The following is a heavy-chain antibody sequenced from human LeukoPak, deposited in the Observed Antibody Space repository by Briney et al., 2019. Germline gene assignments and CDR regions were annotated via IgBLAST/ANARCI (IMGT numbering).Heavy chain of an antibody. CDR3: ARMGSDSSGYYPDY. CDR1: GGSISSGGYS. Sequence: PSETLSLTCTVSGGSISSGGYSWSWIRQPPGKGLEWIGYIYYSGSTYYNPSLKSRVTISVDTSKNQFSLKLSSVTAADTAVYYCARMGSDSSGYYPDYWGQGTLVTVSS. CDR2: IYYSGST. J-gene: IGHJ4*02. D-gene: IGHD3-22*01. V-gene: IGHV4-30-4*07.